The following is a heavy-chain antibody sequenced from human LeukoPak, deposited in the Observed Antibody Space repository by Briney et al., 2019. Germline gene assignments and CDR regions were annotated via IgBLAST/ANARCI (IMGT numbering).Heavy chain of an antibody. J-gene: IGHJ6*03. V-gene: IGHV3-73*01. CDR3: SVTTRGYYYYYYMDV. Sequence: PGGSLRLSCAASGFTFSGSAMHWVRQASGKGLEWVGRIRSKANSYATAYAASVKGRFTISRDDSKNTAYLQMNSLKTEDTAVYYCSVTTRGYYYYYYMDVWGKGTTVTVSS. D-gene: IGHD4-11*01. CDR1: GFTFSGSA. CDR2: IRSKANSYAT.